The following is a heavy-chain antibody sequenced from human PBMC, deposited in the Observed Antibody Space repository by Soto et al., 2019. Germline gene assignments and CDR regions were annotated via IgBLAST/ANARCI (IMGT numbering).Heavy chain of an antibody. V-gene: IGHV4-31*03. CDR2: IYYSGST. D-gene: IGHD5-18*01. Sequence: SETLSLTCTVSGGSISSGGYYWSWIRQHPGKGLEWIGYIYYSGSTYYNPSLKSRVTISVDTSKNQFSLKLSSVTAADTAVYYCARETVDTAMVLDYWGQGTPVTVSS. J-gene: IGHJ4*02. CDR1: GGSISSGGYY. CDR3: ARETVDTAMVLDY.